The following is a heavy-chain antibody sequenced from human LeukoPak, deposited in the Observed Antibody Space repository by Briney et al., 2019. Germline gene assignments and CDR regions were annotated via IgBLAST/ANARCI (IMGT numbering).Heavy chain of an antibody. CDR2: IYSGGNT. CDR3: AINGCYRGVCDFDV. CDR1: GFTVSSSF. Sequence: PGGSLRLSCAASGFTVSSSFMNWVRQAPGKGLEWVSVIYSGGNTYYADSVKDRFTISRDNSKNTLYLQMNNLRAEDTAVYYCAINGCYRGVCDFDVWGQGTMVAISS. D-gene: IGHD2-21*01. V-gene: IGHV3-66*01. J-gene: IGHJ3*01.